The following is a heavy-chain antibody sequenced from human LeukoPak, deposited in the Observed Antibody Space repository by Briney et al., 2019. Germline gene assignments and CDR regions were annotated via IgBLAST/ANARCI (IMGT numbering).Heavy chain of an antibody. D-gene: IGHD2/OR15-2a*01. CDR3: SEGYFEPFDH. Sequence: PSETLSLTCVVSGASVSSSHWNWIRQLPGKGLEWIGCLSYTGKTDYNPSLTSRVTISLDTSKNQVSLKLRSVTAADTAVYYCSEGYFEPFDHWGQGTLLTVSS. CDR2: LSYTGKT. V-gene: IGHV4-59*02. CDR1: GASVSSSH. J-gene: IGHJ4*02.